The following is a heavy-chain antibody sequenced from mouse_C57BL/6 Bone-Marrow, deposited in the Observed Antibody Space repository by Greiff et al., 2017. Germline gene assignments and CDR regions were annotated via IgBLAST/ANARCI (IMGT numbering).Heavy chain of an antibody. Sequence: EVKLMESGGGLVQPGESLKLSCESNEYEFPSHDMSWVRKTPEKRLELVAAINSDGGSTYYPDTMERRFIISRDNTKQTLYLQMSSLRSKDTALYYCARRDSSEGYFDVWGTGTTVTVSS. CDR2: INSDGGST. V-gene: IGHV5-2*01. D-gene: IGHD1-1*01. J-gene: IGHJ1*03. CDR3: ARRDSSEGYFDV. CDR1: EYEFPSHD.